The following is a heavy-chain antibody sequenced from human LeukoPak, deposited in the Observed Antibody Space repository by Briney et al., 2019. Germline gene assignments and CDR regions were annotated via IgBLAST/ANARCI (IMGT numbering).Heavy chain of an antibody. Sequence: GGSLRLSCAPSGFTLSTFTMHWVRQAPGKGLEWVSYISSSSSTIYYADSVKGRFTISRDNAKNSLYLQMNSLRAEDTAVYYCARDYYGSGSYQLGFDPWGQGTLVTVSS. V-gene: IGHV3-48*04. D-gene: IGHD3-10*01. CDR3: ARDYYGSGSYQLGFDP. CDR2: ISSSSSTI. J-gene: IGHJ5*02. CDR1: GFTLSTFT.